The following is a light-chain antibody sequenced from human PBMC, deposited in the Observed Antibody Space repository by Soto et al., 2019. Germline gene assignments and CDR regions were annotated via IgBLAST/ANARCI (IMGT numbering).Light chain of an antibody. CDR1: SSDVGGYNY. J-gene: IGLJ2*01. CDR2: EVS. V-gene: IGLV2-14*01. CDR3: SSYTSSSSVV. Sequence: QSALTQPASVSGSPGQSITISCTGTSSDVGGYNYVSWYQQHPGKAPKLMIYEVSNRPSGVSNRFSASKSGNTASLTISGLQAEDEADYYCSSYTSSSSVVFGGGPKVTVL.